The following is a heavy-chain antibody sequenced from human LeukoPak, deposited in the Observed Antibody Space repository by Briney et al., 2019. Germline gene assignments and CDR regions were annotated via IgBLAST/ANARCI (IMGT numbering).Heavy chain of an antibody. CDR3: ARGWLAETTVVTPYNY. CDR2: IIPIFGTA. Sequence: SSVTVSCMASGGTFSSHAINWVRQAPGQEPEWMGGIIPIFGTANYAQKFQGRVTITADESTSTANMELSSLRSEDTAVYYCARGWLAETTVVTPYNYWGQGTLVTVSS. J-gene: IGHJ4*02. V-gene: IGHV1-69*13. D-gene: IGHD4-23*01. CDR1: GGTFSSHA.